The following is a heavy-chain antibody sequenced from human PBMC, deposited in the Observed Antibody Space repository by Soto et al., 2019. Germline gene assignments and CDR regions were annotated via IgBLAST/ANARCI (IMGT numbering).Heavy chain of an antibody. V-gene: IGHV2-5*02. CDR1: GFSLSTSGMG. Sequence: QITLKESGPTLVKPTQTLTLTCTFSGFSLSTSGMGVAWIRQPPGKALEWLALIYWDDDKRYSPSLKSRLTIPKDTTKTPVHLKMNKKHPVDTPTYYCTNRPKSYYDIMTGYNYWDQGTLVTVSS. J-gene: IGHJ4*02. CDR3: TNRPKSYYDIMTGYNY. D-gene: IGHD3-9*01. CDR2: IYWDDDK.